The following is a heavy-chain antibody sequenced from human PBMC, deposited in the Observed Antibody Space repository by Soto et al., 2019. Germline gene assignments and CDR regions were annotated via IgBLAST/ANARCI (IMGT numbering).Heavy chain of an antibody. CDR3: AREWFGYSPNYMDV. V-gene: IGHV3-48*01. CDR1: GFTFSSYS. CDR2: ISSSSSTI. J-gene: IGHJ6*03. D-gene: IGHD3-10*01. Sequence: EVQLVESGGGLVQPGGSLRLSCAASGFTFSSYSMNWVRQAPGKGLEWVSYISSSSSTIYYADSVKGRFTISRDNAKNSLYLQMNSLRAEDTAVYYCAREWFGYSPNYMDVWGKGTTVTVSS.